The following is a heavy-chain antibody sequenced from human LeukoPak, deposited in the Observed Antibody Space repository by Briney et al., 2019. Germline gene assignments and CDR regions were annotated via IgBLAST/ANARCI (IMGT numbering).Heavy chain of an antibody. D-gene: IGHD3-22*01. J-gene: IGHJ4*01. CDR3: ARAGDSTGYPFDY. Sequence: SETLSLTCTVSGGSIRGYYWSWIRQPPGKRLEWIGYIYSSGSTNYNPSLKSRVTMSVDTSKNQFSLRLGSVAVADTAVYYCARAGDSTGYPFDYWGHGTLVPVS. CDR2: IYSSGST. CDR1: GGSIRGYY. V-gene: IGHV4-59*01.